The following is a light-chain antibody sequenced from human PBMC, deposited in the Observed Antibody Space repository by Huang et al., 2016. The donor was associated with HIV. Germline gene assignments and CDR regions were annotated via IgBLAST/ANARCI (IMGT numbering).Light chain of an antibody. V-gene: IGKV4-1*01. CDR3: QEYFSTPRT. CDR2: WAT. J-gene: IGKJ1*01. Sequence: DIVMTQSPDSLTVSLGERATINCKSSQSILNTSKNKNFLSWFQQKPGQPPKLLMQWATTRESGVPDRFSGSGSGTYFTLTINGMQAEDVAVYYCQEYFSTPRTFGQGTRVEIK. CDR1: QSILNTSKNKNF.